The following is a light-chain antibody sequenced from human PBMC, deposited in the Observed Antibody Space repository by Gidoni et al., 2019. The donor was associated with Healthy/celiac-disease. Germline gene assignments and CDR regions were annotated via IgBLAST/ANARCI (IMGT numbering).Light chain of an antibody. CDR1: QSVSSSY. CDR2: GAS. Sequence: EIVLPQSPPTLSFSPGESATLSCRPSQSVSSSYLAWYQQKPGQAPRLLIYGASSRATGIPDRFSGSGSGTDFTLTISRLEPEDFAVYYCQQYGSSPYTFGGGTKVEIK. J-gene: IGKJ4*01. CDR3: QQYGSSPYT. V-gene: IGKV3-20*01.